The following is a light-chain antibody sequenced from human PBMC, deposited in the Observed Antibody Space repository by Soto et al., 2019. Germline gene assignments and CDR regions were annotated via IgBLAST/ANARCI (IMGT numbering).Light chain of an antibody. Sequence: QSALTQPRSVSGSPGQSVTMSCTGASSDVGNYNSVSWYQQHPGKAPKLIIYDVRKRPSGVPDRFSGSKSGNTASLTISGLQAEDEADYYCSSYAGSSMVFGGGTKLTVL. J-gene: IGLJ2*01. CDR3: SSYAGSSMV. V-gene: IGLV2-11*01. CDR1: SSDVGNYNS. CDR2: DVR.